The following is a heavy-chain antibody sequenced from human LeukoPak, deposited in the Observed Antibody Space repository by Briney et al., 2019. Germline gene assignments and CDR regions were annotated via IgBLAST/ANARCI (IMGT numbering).Heavy chain of an antibody. CDR1: GGSFSGYY. CDR3: ARGQRITMIVVVITTGGFDY. J-gene: IGHJ4*02. Sequence: SETLSLTCAVYGGSFSGYYWSWIRQPPGKGLEWIGEINHSGSTNYNPSLKSRVTISVDTSKNQFSLKLSSVTAADTAVYYCARGQRITMIVVVITTGGFDYWGQGTLVTVSS. CDR2: INHSGST. V-gene: IGHV4-34*01. D-gene: IGHD3-22*01.